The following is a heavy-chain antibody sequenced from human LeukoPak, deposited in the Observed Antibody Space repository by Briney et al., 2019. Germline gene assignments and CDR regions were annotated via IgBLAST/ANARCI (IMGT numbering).Heavy chain of an antibody. CDR2: ISSSGSTI. J-gene: IGHJ4*02. V-gene: IGHV3-11*04. Sequence: GGSLRLSCAASGFTFSDYYMSWIRQAPGKGLEWVSYISSSGSTIYYADSVKGRFTISIDNSKNTLDLQMNSLSAEDTAVYYCARDNYGNYIDYWGQGTLVTVSS. CDR3: ARDNYGNYIDY. CDR1: GFTFSDYY. D-gene: IGHD4-17*01.